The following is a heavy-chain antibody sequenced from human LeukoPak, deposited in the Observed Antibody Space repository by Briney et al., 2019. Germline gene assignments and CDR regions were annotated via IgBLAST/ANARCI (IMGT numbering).Heavy chain of an antibody. CDR2: IYHSGST. CDR3: ASAVTPWGSYISAPDYYFDY. V-gene: IGHV4-30-2*01. D-gene: IGHD1-26*01. Sequence: SQTLSLTCAVPGGSISSGGYSWIWIRQPPGKGLEWGGYIYHSGSTYYNPSLKSRVTIPVDRSKHQFPLKLSPPTAAAPAVYSCASAVTPWGSYISAPDYYFDYSGPGTLVTASP. CDR1: GGSISSGGYS. J-gene: IGHJ4*02.